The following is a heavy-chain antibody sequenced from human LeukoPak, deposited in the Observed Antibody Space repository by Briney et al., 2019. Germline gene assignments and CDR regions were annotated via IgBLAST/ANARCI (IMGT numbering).Heavy chain of an antibody. D-gene: IGHD6-19*01. J-gene: IGHJ4*02. Sequence: ASVKVSCKASGYSFRKYDISWVRQAPGQGLEWMGWTSVHRGNPKYAQKFQGRVTMTTDTSTSTHHLELRSLRSDDTAVYYCARDVGAVAGYNFDYWGQGTLVAVSS. CDR2: TSVHRGNP. V-gene: IGHV1-18*01. CDR3: ARDVGAVAGYNFDY. CDR1: GYSFRKYD.